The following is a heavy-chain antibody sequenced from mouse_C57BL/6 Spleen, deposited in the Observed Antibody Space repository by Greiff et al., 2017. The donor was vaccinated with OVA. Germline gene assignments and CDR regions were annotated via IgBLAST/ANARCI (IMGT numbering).Heavy chain of an antibody. CDR3: ASPYSNYGFAY. CDR2: IYPFDSET. CDR1: GYTFTSYW. J-gene: IGHJ3*01. D-gene: IGHD2-5*01. V-gene: IGHV1-61*01. Sequence: QVQLQQPGAELVRPGSSVKLSCKASGYTFTSYWMDWVKQRPGQGLEWIGNIYPFDSETHSNQKFKDKATLTVDKSSSTAYMQLSSLTSEDSAVYYCASPYSNYGFAYWGQGTLVTVSA.